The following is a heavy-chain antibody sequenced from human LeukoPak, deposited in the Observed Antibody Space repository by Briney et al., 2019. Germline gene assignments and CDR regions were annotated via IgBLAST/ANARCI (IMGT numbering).Heavy chain of an antibody. J-gene: IGHJ5*02. D-gene: IGHD2-15*01. Sequence: SETLSLTCTVSGGSITSSGFYWGWIRQPPGKGLEWIGNIYYGGSAYYNPSLKSRVTISVDTSKNQFSLKLSSVTAADTAVYYCARQPNIVVVDNWFDPWGQGTLVTVSS. V-gene: IGHV4-39*07. CDR1: GGSITSSGFY. CDR2: IYYGGSA. CDR3: ARQPNIVVVDNWFDP.